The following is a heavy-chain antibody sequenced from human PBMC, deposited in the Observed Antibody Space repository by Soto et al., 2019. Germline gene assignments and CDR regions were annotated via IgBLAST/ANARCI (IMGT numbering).Heavy chain of an antibody. J-gene: IGHJ6*02. D-gene: IGHD6-13*01. V-gene: IGHV3-30-3*01. Sequence: GGSLRLSCAASGFTFSSYAMHWVRQAPGKGLEWVAVISYDGSNKYYADSVKGRFTISRDNSKNTLYLQMNSLRAEDTAVYYCARPVSSSSWYSYYYYGMDVWGQGTTVTVSS. CDR1: GFTFSSYA. CDR2: ISYDGSNK. CDR3: ARPVSSSSWYSYYYYGMDV.